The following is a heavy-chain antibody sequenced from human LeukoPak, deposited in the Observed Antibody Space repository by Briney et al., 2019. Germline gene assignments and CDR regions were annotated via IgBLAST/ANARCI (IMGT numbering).Heavy chain of an antibody. CDR1: GFTVSSNY. J-gene: IGHJ6*03. CDR3: ASHIYYYYYMDV. D-gene: IGHD2-21*01. V-gene: IGHV3-66*02. Sequence: GGSLRLSCAASGFTVSSNYMSWVRQAPGNGLEWVSVIYSGVSSYYADSVKGRFTISRDNSKNTLYHQMNSLRGEDAAVYYCASHIYYYYYMDVWGKGTTVTVSS. CDR2: IYSGVSS.